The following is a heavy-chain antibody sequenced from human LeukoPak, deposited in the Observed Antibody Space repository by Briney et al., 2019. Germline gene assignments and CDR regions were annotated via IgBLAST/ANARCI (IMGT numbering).Heavy chain of an antibody. CDR2: MNPNSGNT. D-gene: IGHD5-18*01. V-gene: IGHV1-8*01. Sequence: ASVKVSCKASGYTFTSYDINWARQATGQGLEWMGWMNPNSGNTGYAQKFQGRVTMTRNTSISTAYMELSSLRSEDTAVYYCARGVNSYGYYYYYYMDVWGKGTTVTVSS. J-gene: IGHJ6*03. CDR3: ARGVNSYGYYYYYYMDV. CDR1: GYTFTSYD.